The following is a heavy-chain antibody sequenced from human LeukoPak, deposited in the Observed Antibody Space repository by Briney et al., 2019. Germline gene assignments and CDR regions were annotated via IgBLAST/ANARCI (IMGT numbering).Heavy chain of an antibody. CDR2: ISAYNGNT. CDR1: GYTFTSYG. J-gene: IGHJ6*02. CDR3: TRSEYYYDSSGYSYYYYGMDV. V-gene: IGHV1-18*01. D-gene: IGHD3-22*01. Sequence: ASVKVSCKASGYTFTSYGISWVRQAPGQGLEWMGWISAYNGNTNYAQKLQGRVTMTTDTSTSTAYMELRSLRSDDTAVYYCTRSEYYYDSSGYSYYYYGMDVWGQGTTVTVS.